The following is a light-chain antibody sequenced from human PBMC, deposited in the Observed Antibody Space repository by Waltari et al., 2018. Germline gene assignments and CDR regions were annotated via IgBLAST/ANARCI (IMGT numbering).Light chain of an antibody. CDR3: SSFTSSSTLV. J-gene: IGLJ3*02. Sequence: QSALTQPASVSGSPGQSITIPCTGTSSDVGGYNYVSWYQQHPGKAPKLMIYAVSKRPSGVSIRFSGSKSGNTASLTISGLQAEDEADYYCSSFTSSSTLVFGGGTKLTVL. CDR1: SSDVGGYNY. V-gene: IGLV2-14*01. CDR2: AVS.